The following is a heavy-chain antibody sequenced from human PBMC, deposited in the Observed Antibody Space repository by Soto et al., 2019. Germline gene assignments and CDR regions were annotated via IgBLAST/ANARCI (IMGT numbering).Heavy chain of an antibody. Sequence: SETLSLTCTVSGGSISSYYWSWIRQPPGKGLEWIGYIYYSGSTTYNPSLRSRVTISVDTSKNQFSLKLSSVTAADTAVYYCARLGHVYYYDSSGYREYFQHWGQGTLLTVS. V-gene: IGHV4-59*01. CDR1: GGSISSYY. CDR3: ARLGHVYYYDSSGYREYFQH. CDR2: IYYSGST. J-gene: IGHJ1*01. D-gene: IGHD3-22*01.